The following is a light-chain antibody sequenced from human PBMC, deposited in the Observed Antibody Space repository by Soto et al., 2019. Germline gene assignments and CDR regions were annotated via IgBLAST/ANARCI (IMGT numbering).Light chain of an antibody. CDR2: DAS. CDR1: QSISSW. J-gene: IGKJ3*01. V-gene: IGKV1-5*01. CDR3: QQYNSLIT. Sequence: DIQMTQSPSTLSASVGDRVTITCRASQSISSWLAWYQQKPGKAPKLLIYDASSLESGVPSRFSGSGSGTEFTLTISSLQPDDFETYYCQQYNSLITFGPGTKVDIK.